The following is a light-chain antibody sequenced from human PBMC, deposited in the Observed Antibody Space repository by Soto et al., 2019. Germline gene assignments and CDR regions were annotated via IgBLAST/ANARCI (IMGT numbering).Light chain of an antibody. Sequence: EMVLTQSPGTLPLSPGERATLSFRAVQSVSSNLLAWYQEKPGQARRLLIFGASRRATGIPDRFSGSGSGTDFTLTITRLEPEDFAVYYCWQYGTSLGFPVGGGTKVDIK. CDR2: GAS. J-gene: IGKJ4*01. CDR3: WQYGTSLGFP. CDR1: QSVSSNL. V-gene: IGKV3-20*01.